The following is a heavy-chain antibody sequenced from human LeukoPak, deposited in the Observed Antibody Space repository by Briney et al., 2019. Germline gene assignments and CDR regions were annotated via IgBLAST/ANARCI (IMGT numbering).Heavy chain of an antibody. J-gene: IGHJ4*02. D-gene: IGHD5-18*01. Sequence: GGSLRLSCAASGFTFSSYWMSWVRQAPGKGLEWVANIKEDGSEKYYVDSVKGRFSISRDNAKNSLYLQMSSLRAEDTAVYYCARDRWGYSYGGDWGQGTLITVSS. CDR1: GFTFSSYW. V-gene: IGHV3-7*01. CDR3: ARDRWGYSYGGD. CDR2: IKEDGSEK.